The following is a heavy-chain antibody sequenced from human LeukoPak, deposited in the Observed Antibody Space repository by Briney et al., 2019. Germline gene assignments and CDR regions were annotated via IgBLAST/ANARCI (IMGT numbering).Heavy chain of an antibody. D-gene: IGHD6-19*01. Sequence: GGSLRLSCAASGFTFSDYYMSWIRQAPGKGLEWVSYISSSGSTIYYADSVKGRFTISRDNAKNSLYLQMNSLRAGDTAVYYCAGRLVLGTKYYFDYWGQGTLVTVSS. CDR1: GFTFSDYY. CDR2: ISSSGSTI. J-gene: IGHJ4*02. CDR3: AGRLVLGTKYYFDY. V-gene: IGHV3-11*01.